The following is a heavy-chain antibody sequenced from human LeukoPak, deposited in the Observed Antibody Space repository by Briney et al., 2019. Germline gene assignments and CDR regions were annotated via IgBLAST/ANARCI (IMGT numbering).Heavy chain of an antibody. CDR1: GGSISSGSYY. J-gene: IGHJ6*02. V-gene: IGHV4-61*02. D-gene: IGHD6-13*01. CDR2: IYTSGST. CDR3: ARVAAAADTVSGMDV. Sequence: SETLSLTCTVSGGSISSGSYYWSWIRQPAGKGLEWIGRIYTSGSTNYNPSLKSRVTISLDTSKNQFSLKLSSVTAADTAVYYCARVAAAADTVSGMDVWGQGTTVTVSS.